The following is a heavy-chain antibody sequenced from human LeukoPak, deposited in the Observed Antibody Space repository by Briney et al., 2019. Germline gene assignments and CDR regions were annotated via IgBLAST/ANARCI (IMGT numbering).Heavy chain of an antibody. CDR3: ARVGDSGSYFWAFDI. CDR2: IYTSGST. D-gene: IGHD1-26*01. J-gene: IGHJ3*02. V-gene: IGHV4-4*07. Sequence: SETLSLTCTVSGGSISSYYWSWIRQPAGKGLEWIGRIYTSGSTNYNPSLKSRVTMSVDTSKNQFSLKLSSVTAADTAVYYCARVGDSGSYFWAFDIWGQGTMVTVSS. CDR1: GGSISSYY.